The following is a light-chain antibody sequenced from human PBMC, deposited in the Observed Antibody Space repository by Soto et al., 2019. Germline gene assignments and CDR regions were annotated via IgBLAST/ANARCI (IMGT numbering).Light chain of an antibody. CDR1: SSDIGNYDF. CDR3: SSYTTSTSFIL. Sequence: QSALTQPASVSGSPGQSITISCTGSSSDIGNYDFVSWYQQVPGTAPKAMIYEVSSRPSGVSSRFSGSKSGNTASLTISGLPAKDEAYYYCSSYTTSTSFILFGGGTKLTVL. V-gene: IGLV2-14*01. CDR2: EVS. J-gene: IGLJ2*01.